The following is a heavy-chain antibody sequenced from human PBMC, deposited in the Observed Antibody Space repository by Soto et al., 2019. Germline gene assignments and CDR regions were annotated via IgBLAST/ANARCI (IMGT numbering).Heavy chain of an antibody. CDR1: GFTLSSYW. J-gene: IGHJ4*02. CDR3: PRQYSSSLDY. Sequence: GGSRRLSGAASGFTLSSYWMPWGRQAPGKGLVWVSRINSDGSSTVYADSVKGRFTHSRDNDHHTLYLQLNTLSAEDTAVYYCPRQYSSSLDYWGQGTLVTVSS. V-gene: IGHV3-74*01. CDR2: INSDGSST. D-gene: IGHD4-4*01.